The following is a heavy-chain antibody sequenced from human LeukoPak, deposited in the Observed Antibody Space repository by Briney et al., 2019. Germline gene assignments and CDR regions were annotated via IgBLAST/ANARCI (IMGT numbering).Heavy chain of an antibody. J-gene: IGHJ5*02. D-gene: IGHD2-15*01. CDR1: GYTFTSYG. CDR3: ARDRCSGGSCYSTIQLRNWLDP. CDR2: ISAYNGNT. Sequence: ASVKVSCKASGYTFTSYGISWVRQAPGQGLEWMGWISAYNGNTNYAQKLQGRVTMTTDTSTSTAYMELRSLRSDDTAVYYCARDRCSGGSCYSTIQLRNWLDPWGQGTLVTVSS. V-gene: IGHV1-18*01.